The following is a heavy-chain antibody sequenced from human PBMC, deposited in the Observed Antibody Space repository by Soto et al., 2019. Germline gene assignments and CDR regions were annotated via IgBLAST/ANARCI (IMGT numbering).Heavy chain of an antibody. Sequence: SQTLSLTCVISGDSVSSNSAAWNWIRQSPSRGLEWLGRTYYRSKWYNDYAVSVKSRITINPDTSKNQFSLQLNSVTPEDTAVYYCARDRAYSSTWPTRDYYYGMDVWGQGTTVTVS. D-gene: IGHD6-13*01. J-gene: IGHJ6*02. CDR1: GDSVSSNSAA. CDR3: ARDRAYSSTWPTRDYYYGMDV. V-gene: IGHV6-1*01. CDR2: TYYRSKWYN.